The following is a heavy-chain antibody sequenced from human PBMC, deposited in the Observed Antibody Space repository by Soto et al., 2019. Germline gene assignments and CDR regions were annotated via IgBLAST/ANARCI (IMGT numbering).Heavy chain of an antibody. CDR2: IIPISGTA. CDR1: GGTFSSYA. Sequence: QVQLVQSGAEVKKPGSSVKVSCKASGGTFSSYAISWVRQAPGQGLEWMGGIIPISGTANYAQKFQGRVTITADKSTSTAYMELSSLRSEDTAVYYCAIPKRIQLWSHFDYWGQGTLVTVSS. V-gene: IGHV1-69*06. CDR3: AIPKRIQLWSHFDY. J-gene: IGHJ4*02. D-gene: IGHD5-18*01.